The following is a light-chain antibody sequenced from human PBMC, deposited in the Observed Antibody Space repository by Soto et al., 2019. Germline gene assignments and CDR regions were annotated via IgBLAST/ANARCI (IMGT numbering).Light chain of an antibody. V-gene: IGKV3-11*01. CDR2: DAS. CDR3: QHRSNWPWT. J-gene: IGKJ1*01. Sequence: EIVLTQSPATLSLSPGERATLSCRASQSVSNFLAWYQQKPGQAPRLLISDASNRATGIPGRFSGSGSGTDFSLTISSLETEDFAVDYCQHRSNWPWTFGQGTKVEIK. CDR1: QSVSNF.